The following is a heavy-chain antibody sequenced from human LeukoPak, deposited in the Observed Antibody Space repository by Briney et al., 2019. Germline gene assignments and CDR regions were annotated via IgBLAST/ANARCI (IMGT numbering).Heavy chain of an antibody. V-gene: IGHV3-21*01. CDR1: GFTFSSYS. J-gene: IGHJ6*03. D-gene: IGHD4-23*01. CDR3: ARVFGGYYYYMDV. Sequence: GGSLRLSCAASGFTFSSYSMNWVGQAPGKGMDWVSSISSSSSYICYADSVKGGFTISRDKAKNSLYVKMNSLRAEDTAVYYCARVFGGYYYYMDVWGKGTTVTVSS. CDR2: ISSSSSYI.